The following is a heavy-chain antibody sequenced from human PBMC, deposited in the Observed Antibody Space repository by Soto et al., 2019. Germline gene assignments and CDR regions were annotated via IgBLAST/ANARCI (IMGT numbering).Heavy chain of an antibody. CDR1: GGAISSGDYY. V-gene: IGHV4-30-4*01. CDR2: IYYSGST. D-gene: IGHD1-7*01. Sequence: QVQLQESGPGLVKPSQTLSLTCTVSGGAISSGDYYWSWIRQPPGKVLEWIGYIYYSGSTYYNPSLKSRVTISVDTSKNQFALKLSSVTAADTAVYYCASGTQEGDLEYWGQGTLVTVSS. J-gene: IGHJ4*02. CDR3: ASGTQEGDLEY.